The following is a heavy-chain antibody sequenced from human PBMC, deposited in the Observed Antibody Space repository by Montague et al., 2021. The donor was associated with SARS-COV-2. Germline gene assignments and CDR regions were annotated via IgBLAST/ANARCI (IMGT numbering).Heavy chain of an antibody. Sequence: SETLSLTCAVYGGSFSGYYWSWIRQPPGTGLEWIGEINHSGSTNYNPSLTSRVTISVDTSKNQFSLKLSSVTAADTAVYYCARERYSFSLTRGSTWFDPWGQGTLVTVSS. D-gene: IGHD3-9*01. CDR1: GGSFSGYY. CDR3: ARERYSFSLTRGSTWFDP. V-gene: IGHV4-34*01. J-gene: IGHJ5*02. CDR2: INHSGST.